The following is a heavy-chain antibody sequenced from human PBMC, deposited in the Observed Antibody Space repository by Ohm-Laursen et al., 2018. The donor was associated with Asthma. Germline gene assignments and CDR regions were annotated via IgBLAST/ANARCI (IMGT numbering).Heavy chain of an antibody. CDR1: GYTFTSYD. CDR3: ARVSGSTSSFDS. D-gene: IGHD6-6*01. V-gene: IGHV1-8*01. J-gene: IGHJ4*02. CDR2: VNPNSGNT. Sequence: ALVKVSCKASGYTFTSYDINWVRQAPGQGLEWMGWVNPNSGNTDYAQRFQGRVTMTRNTIINTAYMELTSLRFEDTAVYYCARVSGSTSSFDSWGQGTPVTVSS.